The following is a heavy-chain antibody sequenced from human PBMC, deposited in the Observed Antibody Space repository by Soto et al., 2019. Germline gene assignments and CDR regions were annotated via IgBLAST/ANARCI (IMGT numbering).Heavy chain of an antibody. Sequence: ASVKVSCKAAGYSFTGYYMHWVRQAPGQGFEWMGWINPGSGGTNYAQKFQGRVTMTRDTSISTAYMELSRLRSDDTAVYYCAREGVRGVILFDYWGQGTLVSVSS. CDR1: GYSFTGYY. V-gene: IGHV1-2*02. D-gene: IGHD3-10*01. CDR3: AREGVRGVILFDY. CDR2: INPGSGGT. J-gene: IGHJ4*02.